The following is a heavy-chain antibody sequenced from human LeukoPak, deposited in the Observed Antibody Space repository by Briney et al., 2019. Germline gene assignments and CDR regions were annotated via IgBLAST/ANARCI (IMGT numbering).Heavy chain of an antibody. CDR2: IIPILGIA. J-gene: IGHJ6*02. D-gene: IGHD3-22*01. Sequence: SVKVSCKASGGTFSSYAISWVRQAPGQGLEWMGRIIPILGIANYAQKFQGRVTITADKSTSTAYMELSSLRSEDTAVYYCASETIYYDSSGYYSYGMDVCGQGTTVTVSS. V-gene: IGHV1-69*04. CDR1: GGTFSSYA. CDR3: ASETIYYDSSGYYSYGMDV.